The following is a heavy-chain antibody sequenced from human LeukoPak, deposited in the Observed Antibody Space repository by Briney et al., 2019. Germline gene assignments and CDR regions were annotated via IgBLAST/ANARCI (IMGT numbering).Heavy chain of an antibody. CDR2: ISSSSSYI. CDR1: GFTFSSYS. V-gene: IGHV3-21*01. Sequence: GGSLRLSCAASGFTFSSYSMNWVRQAPGKGLEWVSSISSSSSYIYYADSVKGRFTISRDNAKNSLYLQMNSLRAEDTAVYYCANTVNYYYYYYDMDVWGKGTTVTVSS. J-gene: IGHJ6*04. D-gene: IGHD4-17*01. CDR3: ANTVNYYYYYYDMDV.